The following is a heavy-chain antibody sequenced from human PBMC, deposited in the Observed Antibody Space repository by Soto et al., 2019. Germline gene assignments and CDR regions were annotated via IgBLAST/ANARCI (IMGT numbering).Heavy chain of an antibody. D-gene: IGHD1-26*01. CDR1: GYRFSTYW. Sequence: AESLKISCKASGYRFSTYWIGCPPQRPGKGPEWMAIIYPGDSDTRENPSFQGQVTISADKSSNTVHLQWRSLKASDTAIYYCARLGGIVDTGTWIQWGQGTPVTVSS. CDR2: IYPGDSDT. CDR3: ARLGGIVDTGTWIQ. V-gene: IGHV5-51*01. J-gene: IGHJ4*02.